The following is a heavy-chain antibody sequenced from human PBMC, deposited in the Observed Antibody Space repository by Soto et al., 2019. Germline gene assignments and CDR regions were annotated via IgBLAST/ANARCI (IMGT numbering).Heavy chain of an antibody. CDR3: VKERANYDYFDY. CDR2: VSGSGGRT. D-gene: IGHD3-22*01. Sequence: EVQLLESGGGFVQPGGSLRLSCAASGFTFSTYAMGWVRQAPGKGLDWVSAVSGSGGRTYYADSVRGRFTISRDNSMNTLYLKMTSLRAEDTAIYCWVKERANYDYFDYWGRGTLVTVSS. CDR1: GFTFSTYA. V-gene: IGHV3-23*01. J-gene: IGHJ4*02.